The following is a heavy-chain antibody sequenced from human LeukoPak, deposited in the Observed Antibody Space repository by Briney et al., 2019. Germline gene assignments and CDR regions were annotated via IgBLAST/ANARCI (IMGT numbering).Heavy chain of an antibody. V-gene: IGHV6-1*01. J-gene: IGHJ6*02. CDR2: TYYRSKWYN. CDR3: ARGQIEMATIMDYYYGMDV. CDR1: GDSVSSNSAA. D-gene: IGHD5-24*01. Sequence: SQTLSLTCAISGDSVSSNSAAWNWIGQSPSRGLEWLGRTYYRSKWYNDYAVSVKSRITINPDTSKNQFSLQLNSVTPEDTAVYYCARGQIEMATIMDYYYGMDVWGQGTTVTVSS.